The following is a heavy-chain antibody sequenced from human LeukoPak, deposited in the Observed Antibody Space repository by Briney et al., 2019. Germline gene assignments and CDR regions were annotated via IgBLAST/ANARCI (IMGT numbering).Heavy chain of an antibody. D-gene: IGHD5-12*01. CDR2: IDGSGGST. Sequence: PGGSLRLSCVASGFTFSSYAMSWFRQAPGRGLEWVSAIDGSGGSTCYADSVKGRFTISRDNSKNTLYLQMHSLRAEDTAIYYCAKDRRLPWDYFDSWGQGTQVTVSS. CDR3: AKDRRLPWDYFDS. J-gene: IGHJ4*02. CDR1: GFTFSSYA. V-gene: IGHV3-23*01.